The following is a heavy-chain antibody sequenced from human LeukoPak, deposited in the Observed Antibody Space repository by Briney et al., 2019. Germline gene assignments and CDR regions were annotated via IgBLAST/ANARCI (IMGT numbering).Heavy chain of an antibody. V-gene: IGHV4-59*01. J-gene: IGHJ3*02. CDR1: GGSLNNYY. CDR2: IYYSGAT. Sequence: SETLSLTCTVSGGSLNNYYWSWIRQPPGKGLEWIGYIYYSGATNYNPSLKSRDTISVDTSKNQFSLKLTSVTAADTAVYFCARGGAFDIWGQGTLVTVSS. CDR3: ARGGAFDI.